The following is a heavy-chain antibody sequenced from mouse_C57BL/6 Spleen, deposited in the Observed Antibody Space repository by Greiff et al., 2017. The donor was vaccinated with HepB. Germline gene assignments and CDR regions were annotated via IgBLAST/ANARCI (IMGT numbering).Heavy chain of an antibody. CDR1: GFTFSDYY. CDR3: AREDYGSPFDV. Sequence: DVQLVESEGGLVQPGSSMKLSCTASGFTFSDYYMAWVRQVPEKGLEWVANINYDGSSTYYLDSLKSRFIISRDNAKNILYLQMSSLKSEDTATYYCAREDYGSPFDVWGTGTTVTVSS. CDR2: INYDGSST. J-gene: IGHJ1*03. D-gene: IGHD1-1*01. V-gene: IGHV5-16*01.